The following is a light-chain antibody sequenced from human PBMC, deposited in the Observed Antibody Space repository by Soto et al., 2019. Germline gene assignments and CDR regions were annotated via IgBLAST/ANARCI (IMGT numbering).Light chain of an antibody. CDR3: QQYSSSPFT. J-gene: IGKJ3*01. Sequence: EIVLTQSPGTLSLSPGERATLSCRASQSVSSSYLAWYQQKPGQAPRLLIYGASSRATGIPDRFSGSGSGTDFSLTISRLAPEDFALYYCQQYSSSPFTFGPGTKVDIK. V-gene: IGKV3-20*01. CDR2: GAS. CDR1: QSVSSSY.